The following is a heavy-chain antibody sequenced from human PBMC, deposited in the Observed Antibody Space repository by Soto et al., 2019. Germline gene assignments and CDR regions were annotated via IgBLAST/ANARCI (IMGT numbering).Heavy chain of an antibody. D-gene: IGHD6-13*01. V-gene: IGHV3-49*03. J-gene: IGHJ2*01. CDR3: TRDPAGRQQLVPDWYFDL. CDR2: IRSKAHGGTT. CDR1: GFTFGDYA. Sequence: GGSLRLSCTASGFTFGDYAMSWFRQAPGKGLEWVGFIRSKAHGGTTEYAASVKGRFTISRDDSKSIAYLQMNSLKTEDTAVYYCTRDPAGRQQLVPDWYFDLWGRGTLVTVSS.